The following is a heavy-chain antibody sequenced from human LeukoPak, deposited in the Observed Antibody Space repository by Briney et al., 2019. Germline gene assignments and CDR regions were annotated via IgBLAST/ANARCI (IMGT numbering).Heavy chain of an antibody. Sequence: SETLSLTCAVYGGSFSSYYWSWIRQPPGKGLEWIGYIYYSGSTNYNPSLKSRVTISVDTSKNQFSLKLSSVTAADTAVYYCARAGEWELLGTFDYWGQGTLVTVSS. CDR3: ARAGEWELLGTFDY. J-gene: IGHJ4*02. CDR1: GGSFSSYY. V-gene: IGHV4-59*01. D-gene: IGHD1-26*01. CDR2: IYYSGST.